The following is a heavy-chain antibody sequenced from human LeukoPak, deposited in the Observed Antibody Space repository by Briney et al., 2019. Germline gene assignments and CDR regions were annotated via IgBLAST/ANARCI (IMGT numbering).Heavy chain of an antibody. Sequence: PGGSLRLSCAASGFTFSGYAMTWVRQAPGKGLEWVSGITGSGGSTFYADSVKSRFTISRDNSKNTLFLQMESLRAEDTAVYYCAKEERRDSSGYHFDYWGQGTLVTVSS. J-gene: IGHJ4*02. D-gene: IGHD3-22*01. CDR1: GFTFSGYA. V-gene: IGHV3-23*01. CDR3: AKEERRDSSGYHFDY. CDR2: ITGSGGST.